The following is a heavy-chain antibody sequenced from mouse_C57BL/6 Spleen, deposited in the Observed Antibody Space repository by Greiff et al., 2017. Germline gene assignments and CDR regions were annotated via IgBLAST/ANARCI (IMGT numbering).Heavy chain of an antibody. CDR1: GYAFTNYL. CDR2: INPGSGGT. J-gene: IGHJ1*03. D-gene: IGHD2-4*01. CDR3: AREGDYDEYFDV. V-gene: IGHV1-54*01. Sequence: QVQLKESGAALVRPGTSVKVSCKASGYAFTNYLIEWVKQRPGQGLEWLGVINPGSGGTNYNEKFKGKETLTADTYSSTAYMQLSSLTSEDSAVYFCAREGDYDEYFDVWGTGTTVTVSS.